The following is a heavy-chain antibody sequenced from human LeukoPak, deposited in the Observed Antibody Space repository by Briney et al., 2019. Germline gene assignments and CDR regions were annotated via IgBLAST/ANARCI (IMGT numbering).Heavy chain of an antibody. CDR1: GFTFSNAW. Sequence: KAGGSLRLSCAASGFTFSNAWMSWVRQAPGKGLEWVGRIKSKTDGGTTDYAAPVKGRFTISRDDSKNTLYLQMNSLKTEDTAVYYCTTVSSGWYVATDYWGQGTLVTVSS. D-gene: IGHD6-19*01. CDR2: IKSKTDGGTT. V-gene: IGHV3-15*01. J-gene: IGHJ4*02. CDR3: TTVSSGWYVATDY.